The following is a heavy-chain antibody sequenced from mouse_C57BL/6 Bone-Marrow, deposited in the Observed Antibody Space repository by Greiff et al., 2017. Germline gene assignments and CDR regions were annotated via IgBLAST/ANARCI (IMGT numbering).Heavy chain of an antibody. V-gene: IGHV5-17*01. D-gene: IGHD1-2*01. CDR2: ISRGSSTI. CDR1: GFTFSDYG. J-gene: IGHJ2*01. CDR3: ARMNYGGDFDY. Sequence: EVKLQESGAGLVKPGGSLKLSCAASGFTFSDYGMHWVRQAPEQGLEWVAYISRGSSTIYYAATVKGRFTISRDTAKNTLFLQMTSLRSEDTAMYYCARMNYGGDFDYWGQGTTLTVSS.